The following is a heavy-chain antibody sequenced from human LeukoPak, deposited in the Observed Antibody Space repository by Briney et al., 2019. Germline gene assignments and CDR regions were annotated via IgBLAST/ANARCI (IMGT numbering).Heavy chain of an antibody. D-gene: IGHD3-22*01. J-gene: IGHJ6*03. CDR2: IYYSGST. CDR3: TRDGTYYYASSGYPGDYQYMDV. CDR1: GGSLSSGSYY. V-gene: IGHV4-61*01. Sequence: SEALSLTCTVSGGSLSSGSYYWSWIRQPLGKGLEWIGYIYYSGSTNYNPSLKSRVTISVDTSKNQFSLKLRSVTAADTAVYYCTRDGTYYYASSGYPGDYQYMDVWGKGTTVTVSS.